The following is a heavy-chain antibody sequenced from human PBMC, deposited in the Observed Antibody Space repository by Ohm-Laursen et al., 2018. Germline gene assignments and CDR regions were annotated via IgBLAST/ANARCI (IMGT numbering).Heavy chain of an antibody. CDR1: GFTFSSYA. J-gene: IGHJ3*02. CDR2: ISYDGSNK. D-gene: IGHD3-22*01. Sequence: SLRLSCSASGFTFSSYAMSWVRQAPGKGLEWVAVISYDGSNKYYADSVKGRFTISRDNSKNTLYLQMNSLRAEDTAVYYCARDGDYYDSSGYYWPSGAFDIWGQGTMVTVSS. V-gene: IGHV3-30*03. CDR3: ARDGDYYDSSGYYWPSGAFDI.